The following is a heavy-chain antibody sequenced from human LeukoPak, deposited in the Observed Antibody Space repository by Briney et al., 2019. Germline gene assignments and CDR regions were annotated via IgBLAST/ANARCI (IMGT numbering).Heavy chain of an antibody. CDR2: ISCYNDDT. CDR1: GYSFNKYG. Sequence: ASVKVSCKASGYSFNKYGISWVRQAPGQGLEWMGWISCYNDDTNYAQKLQGRVTLSTDTPTTTVYMELRSLRSDDMAVYYCARDPSNTSGWKTWFDTWGQGTPVTVSS. V-gene: IGHV1-18*03. CDR3: ARDPSNTSGWKTWFDT. D-gene: IGHD6-19*01. J-gene: IGHJ5*02.